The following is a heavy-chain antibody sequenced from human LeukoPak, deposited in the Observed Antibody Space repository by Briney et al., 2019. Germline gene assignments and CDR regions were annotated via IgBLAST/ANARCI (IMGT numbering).Heavy chain of an antibody. CDR3: ARSVAIFERGYISWYFDY. CDR1: GGSISSGGYY. Sequence: SQTLSLTCAVPGGSISSGGYYWSWIRQHPGKGLEWIGYIYYSGSTYYNPSLKSRVTISVDTSKNQFSLKLSSVTAADTAVYYCARSVAIFERGYISWYFDYWGQGTLDTVSS. V-gene: IGHV4-31*11. J-gene: IGHJ4*02. D-gene: IGHD2/OR15-2a*01. CDR2: IYYSGST.